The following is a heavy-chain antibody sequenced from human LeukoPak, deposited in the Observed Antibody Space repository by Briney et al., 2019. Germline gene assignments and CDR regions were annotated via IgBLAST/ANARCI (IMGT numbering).Heavy chain of an antibody. J-gene: IGHJ5*02. CDR2: IHPGDSNT. CDR3: ARRFCGGARCSSPGGWFDP. D-gene: IGHD2-21*01. CDR1: GYRFTSYW. V-gene: IGHV5-51*01. Sequence: GESLKISCKGSGYRFTSYWIGWVRQMPGKGLEWMGIIHPGDSNTRYSPSFQGQVTISADKSISTAYLQWSSLKASDTAMCYCARRFCGGARCSSPGGWFDPWGQGTLVTVSS.